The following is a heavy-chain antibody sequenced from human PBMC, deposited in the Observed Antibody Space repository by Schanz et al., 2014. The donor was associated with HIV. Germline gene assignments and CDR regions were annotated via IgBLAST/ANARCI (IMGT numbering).Heavy chain of an antibody. Sequence: EVQLLESGGGLIQPGGSLRLSCVASGFTFSDYTMNWVRQAPGKGLEWVGRIKSKTDGGTTDYAAPVKGRFTISRDDSKNTLYLQMNSLKTEDTAVYYCTTVKGYSSSWTTYYYYGMDVWGQGTTVTVSS. D-gene: IGHD6-13*01. CDR1: GFTFSDYT. CDR2: IKSKTDGGTT. V-gene: IGHV3-15*01. J-gene: IGHJ6*02. CDR3: TTVKGYSSSWTTYYYYGMDV.